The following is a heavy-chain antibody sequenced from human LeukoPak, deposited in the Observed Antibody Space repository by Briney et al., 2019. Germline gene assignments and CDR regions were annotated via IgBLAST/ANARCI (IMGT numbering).Heavy chain of an antibody. Sequence: GGSLRLSCAASGFTFSSYSMNWVRQAPGKGLEWVSSISSSSSYIYYADSVKGRFTISRDNAKNSLYLQMNSLRAEDTAVYYCARDKYSSSYYYYMDVWGKGTTVTISS. J-gene: IGHJ6*03. CDR3: ARDKYSSSYYYYMDV. D-gene: IGHD6-13*01. CDR1: GFTFSSYS. V-gene: IGHV3-21*01. CDR2: ISSSSSYI.